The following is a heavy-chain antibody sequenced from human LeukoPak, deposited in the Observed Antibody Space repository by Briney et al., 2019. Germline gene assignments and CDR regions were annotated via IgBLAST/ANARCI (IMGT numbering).Heavy chain of an antibody. CDR2: INPSGGST. CDR1: GYTFTSYY. Sequence: ASVKVSCKASGYTFTSYYMHWVRQAPGQGLEWMGIINPSGGSTSYAQKFQGRVTMTRDMSTSTVYMELSSLRSEDTAVYYCARRYYYDSSGPIDDASDIWGQGTMVTVSS. CDR3: ARRYYYDSSGPIDDASDI. V-gene: IGHV1-46*01. J-gene: IGHJ3*02. D-gene: IGHD3-22*01.